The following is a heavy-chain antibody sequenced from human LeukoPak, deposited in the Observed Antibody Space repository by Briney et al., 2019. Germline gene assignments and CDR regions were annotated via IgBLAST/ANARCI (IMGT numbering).Heavy chain of an antibody. CDR1: GFTFSSYA. CDR3: AKGPGAIPFDY. J-gene: IGHJ4*02. D-gene: IGHD1-14*01. CDR2: ISGSGGST. V-gene: IGHV3-23*01. Sequence: GGSLRLSCAASGFTFSSYAMSWVRQAPGKGLEWVSAISGSGGSTYYADSVKGRFTISRDNSKKMLYLEMNSLRAEDTAVHYCAKGPGAIPFDYWGQGTLVTVSS.